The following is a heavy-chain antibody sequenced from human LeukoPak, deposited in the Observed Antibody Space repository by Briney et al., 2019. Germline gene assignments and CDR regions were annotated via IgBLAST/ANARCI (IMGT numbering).Heavy chain of an antibody. D-gene: IGHD3-10*01. V-gene: IGHV3-30*02. J-gene: IGHJ6*03. CDR3: AKAPYYYGSGSRYYYYYYMDV. CDR2: IRYDGSNK. Sequence: GGSLRLSCAASGFTFSSYGMHWVRQAPGKGLEWVAFIRYDGSNKYYADSVKGRFTISRDNSKNTLYLQMNSLRAEDTAVYYCAKAPYYYGSGSRYYYYYYMDVWGKGTTVTISS. CDR1: GFTFSSYG.